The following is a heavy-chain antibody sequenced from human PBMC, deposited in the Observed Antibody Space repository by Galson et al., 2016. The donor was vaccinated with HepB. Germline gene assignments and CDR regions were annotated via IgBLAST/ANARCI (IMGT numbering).Heavy chain of an antibody. D-gene: IGHD2-15*01. CDR2: IHPGDSRT. CDR3: ARGFCLGRSCYSNFQL. CDR1: GFDFTVYW. J-gene: IGHJ1*01. Sequence: QSGAEVTKSGESLRISCQASGFDFTVYWIGWVRQMPGKGLEWMGIIHPGDSRTTYSPSFQGQVTISADKSTNTAYLQWISLKSSDTAIYYCARGFCLGRSCYSNFQLWGQGTLVTVSS. V-gene: IGHV5-51*01.